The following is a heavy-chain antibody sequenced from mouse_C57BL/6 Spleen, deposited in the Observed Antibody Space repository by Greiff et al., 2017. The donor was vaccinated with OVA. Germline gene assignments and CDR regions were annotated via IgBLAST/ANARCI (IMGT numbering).Heavy chain of an antibody. J-gene: IGHJ4*01. V-gene: IGHV5-4*01. CDR1: GFTFSSYA. Sequence: EVKLMESGGGLVKPGGSLKLSCAASGFTFSSYAMSWVRQTPEKRLEWVATISDGGSYTYYTDNVKGRFTISRDNANNNPYLQMSHLKSEDTAMYYCARDGRYSNPYAMDYWGQGTSVTVSS. D-gene: IGHD2-5*01. CDR2: ISDGGSYT. CDR3: ARDGRYSNPYAMDY.